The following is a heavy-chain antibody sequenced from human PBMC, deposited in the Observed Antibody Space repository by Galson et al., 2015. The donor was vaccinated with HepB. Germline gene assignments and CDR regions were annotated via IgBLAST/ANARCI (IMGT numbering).Heavy chain of an antibody. V-gene: IGHV1-69*06. D-gene: IGHD1-26*01. J-gene: IGHJ4*02. CDR2: IIPIFGTA. CDR3: ARSRGWAHFDY. Sequence: SVKVSCKASGGTFSSYAISWVRQAPGQGLEWMGGIIPIFGTANYAQKFQGRVTITADKSTSTAYMELSSLRSEDTAWYYCARSRGWAHFDYWGQGTLVTVSS. CDR1: GGTFSSYA.